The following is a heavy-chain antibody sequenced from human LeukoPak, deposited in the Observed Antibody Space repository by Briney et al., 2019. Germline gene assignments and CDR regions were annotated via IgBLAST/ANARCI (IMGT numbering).Heavy chain of an antibody. CDR3: ARESVGALDY. Sequence: GSLRLSCAASGFIFTSYSMNWVRQAPGKGLEWISYISSSSSTIYYADSVRGRFTISRDNAKNSLFLQMNSLRAEDTAVYYCARESVGALDYWGQGTLVTVSS. V-gene: IGHV3-48*04. CDR2: ISSSSSTI. D-gene: IGHD1-26*01. CDR1: GFIFTSYS. J-gene: IGHJ4*02.